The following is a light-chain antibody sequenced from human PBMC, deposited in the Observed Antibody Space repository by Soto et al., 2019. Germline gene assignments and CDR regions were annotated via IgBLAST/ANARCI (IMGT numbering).Light chain of an antibody. J-gene: IGLJ1*01. V-gene: IGLV2-14*01. CDR3: NSYTRSSTI. CDR2: EVS. CDR1: SSDVGDSNY. Sequence: QSALTQPASVSGSPGQSITISCTGTSSDVGDSNYVSWYQQHPGKDPKLMIYEVSNRPSGVSNRFSGSKSGNTASLTISGLQAEDEADYYCNSYTRSSTIFGTGTKLTVL.